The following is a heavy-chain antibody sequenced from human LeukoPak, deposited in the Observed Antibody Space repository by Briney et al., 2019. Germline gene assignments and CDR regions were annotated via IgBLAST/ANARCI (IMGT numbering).Heavy chain of an antibody. D-gene: IGHD4-17*01. Sequence: SETLSLTCTVSGGSVSSGSYYWSWIRQPPGKGLEWIGYIYYSGSTNYNPSLKCRVTISVDTSKNQFSLKLSSVTAADTAVYYCARDSTTVTSYYYFDYWGQGTLVTVSS. CDR2: IYYSGST. V-gene: IGHV4-61*01. CDR3: ARDSTTVTSYYYFDY. J-gene: IGHJ4*02. CDR1: GGSVSSGSYY.